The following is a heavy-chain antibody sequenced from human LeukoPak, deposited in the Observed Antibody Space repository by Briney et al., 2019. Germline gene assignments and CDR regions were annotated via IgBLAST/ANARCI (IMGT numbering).Heavy chain of an antibody. Sequence: GGSLRLSCAASGFTFSSYWIHLVRQAPGKWLVWVSRINSDGSSTTYADSVKGRFTISRDNAKSTVYLQMNSLRAEDTAVYYCARDSGYSSYGDFDYWGQGTLVTVSS. V-gene: IGHV3-74*03. J-gene: IGHJ4*02. CDR2: INSDGSST. CDR1: GFTFSSYW. D-gene: IGHD4-11*01. CDR3: ARDSGYSSYGDFDY.